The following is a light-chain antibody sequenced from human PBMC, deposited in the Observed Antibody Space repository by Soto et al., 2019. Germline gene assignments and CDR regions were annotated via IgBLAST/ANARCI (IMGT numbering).Light chain of an antibody. Sequence: EIVLTQSPGTLSSSPGESPTLSCRASQSVSSNYLAWYQQKPGQAPRLLIYGASTRATDIPARFSGSGSGTEFTLTISSLQSEDYALYYCQQYNNWPPVTFGGGTKVDIK. CDR1: QSVSSN. V-gene: IGKV3-15*01. CDR3: QQYNNWPPVT. J-gene: IGKJ4*01. CDR2: GAS.